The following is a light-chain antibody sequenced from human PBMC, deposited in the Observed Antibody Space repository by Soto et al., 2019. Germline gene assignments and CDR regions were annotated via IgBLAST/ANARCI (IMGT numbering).Light chain of an antibody. J-gene: IGKJ1*01. V-gene: IGKV3-20*01. CDR2: GAS. CDR1: QSVSSSY. Sequence: EIVLTQSPGTLSLSPGERATLSCRASQSVSSSYLAWYQQKPGQAPRLLIYGASSRATGIPDRFSGSGSGTDFTLTISRLEPEDLAVYYCQQYGSSPPWTFGQRTKVDIK. CDR3: QQYGSSPPWT.